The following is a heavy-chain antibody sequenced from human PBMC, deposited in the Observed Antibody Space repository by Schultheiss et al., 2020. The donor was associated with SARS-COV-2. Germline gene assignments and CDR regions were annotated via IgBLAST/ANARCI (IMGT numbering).Heavy chain of an antibody. CDR2: IYYSGST. J-gene: IGHJ5*02. D-gene: IGHD3-22*01. CDR1: GGSISSYY. Sequence: GSLRLSCTVSGGSISSYYWSWIRQPPGKGLEWIGYIYYSGSTNYNPSLKSRVTISVDTSKNQFSLKLSSVTAADTAVYYCAREIEAIDSSGHWFDPWGQGAXVTVSS. V-gene: IGHV4-59*01. CDR3: AREIEAIDSSGHWFDP.